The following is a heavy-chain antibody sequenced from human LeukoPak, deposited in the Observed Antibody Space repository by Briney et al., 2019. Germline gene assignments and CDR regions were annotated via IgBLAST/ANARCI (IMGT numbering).Heavy chain of an antibody. CDR3: ARDPNDYGDYVRDGLDY. D-gene: IGHD4-17*01. Sequence: TGGSLRLSCAASGFTFSSYSMNWVRQAPGKGLEWVSSISSSSSYIYYADSVKGRFTISRDNAKNSLYLRMNSLRAEDTAVYYCARDPNDYGDYVRDGLDYWGQGTLVTVSS. J-gene: IGHJ4*02. V-gene: IGHV3-21*01. CDR2: ISSSSSYI. CDR1: GFTFSSYS.